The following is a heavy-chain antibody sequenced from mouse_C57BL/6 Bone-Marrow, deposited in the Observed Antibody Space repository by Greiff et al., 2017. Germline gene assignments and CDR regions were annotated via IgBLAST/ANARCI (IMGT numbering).Heavy chain of an antibody. D-gene: IGHD2-5*01. J-gene: IGHJ3*01. CDR3: TRDILYSNYVGFAY. V-gene: IGHV5-9-1*02. CDR2: ISSGGDYI. CDR1: GFTFSSYA. Sequence: EVNVVESGEGLVKPGGSLKLSCAASGFTFSSYAMSWVRQTPEKRLEWVAYISSGGDYIYYADTVKGRFTISRDNARNTLYLQMSSLKSEDTAMYYCTRDILYSNYVGFAYWGQGTLVTVSA.